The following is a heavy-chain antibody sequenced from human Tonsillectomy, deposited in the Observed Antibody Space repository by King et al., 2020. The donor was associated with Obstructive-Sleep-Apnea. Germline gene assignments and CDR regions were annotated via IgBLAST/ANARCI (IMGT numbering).Heavy chain of an antibody. J-gene: IGHJ4*02. CDR3: AKDNPTYTALPYGVVY. V-gene: IGHV3-30*02. Sequence: QVQLVESGGGVVQPGGSLRLSCEVSGFTFTSYGMHWVRQAPGKGLEWVAFIRDDGSNKYYADSVKGRFTISRDNSKNTLSLQMTSLRAEDTAVYYCAKDNPTYTALPYGVVYWGQGTLVTVSS. CDR1: GFTFTSYG. D-gene: IGHD5-18*01. CDR2: IRDDGSNK.